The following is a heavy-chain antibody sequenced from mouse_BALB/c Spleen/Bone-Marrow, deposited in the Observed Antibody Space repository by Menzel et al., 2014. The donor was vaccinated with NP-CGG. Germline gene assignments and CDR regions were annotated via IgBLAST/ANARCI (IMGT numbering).Heavy chain of an antibody. CDR1: GDSITSGY. D-gene: IGHD1-1*01. J-gene: IGHJ4*01. V-gene: IGHV3-8*02. Sequence: EVNVVESGPSLVKPSQTLSLTCSVTGDSITSGYWNWIRKFPGNKLEYMGYISYSGSTYYNPSLKSRISITRDTSKSQYYLQLNSVTTEDTATYYCARGGGSSYNYAMDYWGQGTSVTVSS. CDR2: ISYSGST. CDR3: ARGGGSSYNYAMDY.